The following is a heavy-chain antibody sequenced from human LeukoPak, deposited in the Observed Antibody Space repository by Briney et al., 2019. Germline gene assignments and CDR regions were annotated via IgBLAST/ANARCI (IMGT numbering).Heavy chain of an antibody. J-gene: IGHJ4*02. CDR1: GFTFSSYW. CDR2: ISSSSSHI. CDR3: ASPEAGWYYYGSGSYFIAS. Sequence: PGGSLRLSCAASGFTFSSYWMHWVRQAPGKGLEWVSSISSSSSHIYYADSVKGRFTISRDNAKNSLYLQMNSLRAEDTAVYYCASPEAGWYYYGSGSYFIASWGQGTLVTVSS. D-gene: IGHD3-10*01. V-gene: IGHV3-21*01.